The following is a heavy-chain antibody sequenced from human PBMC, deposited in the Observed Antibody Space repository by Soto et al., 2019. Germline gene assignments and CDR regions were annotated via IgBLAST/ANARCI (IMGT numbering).Heavy chain of an antibody. V-gene: IGHV3-23*01. CDR2: ISGSGRST. CDR1: GFTFISYA. J-gene: IGHJ4*02. Sequence: EVQLLESGGGLVQPGGSLRLSCAASGFTFISYAMNWLRQAPGKGLAWVSNISGSGRSTYYPRTSTYYADSVKGRFTISRDNSKPTLYLQMNSLRAEDTAVYYCAKVGGTSLPPIPVDYWGQGTLVTVSS. D-gene: IGHD2-2*02. CDR3: AKVGGTSLPPIPVDY.